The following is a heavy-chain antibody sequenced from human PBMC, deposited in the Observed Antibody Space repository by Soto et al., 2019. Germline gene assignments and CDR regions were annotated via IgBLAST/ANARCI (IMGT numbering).Heavy chain of an antibody. V-gene: IGHV1-24*01. D-gene: IGHD1-26*01. CDR3: AAGYIVGATPLNGMDV. CDR1: GYTLTELS. J-gene: IGHJ6*02. Sequence: ASVKVSCKVSGYTLTELSMHWVRQASGKGLEWMGGFDPEAGETIYAQKFQGRVTMTEARATNTAYMELSSLRSEDTAVDYCAAGYIVGATPLNGMDVWGQGTMVTVCS. CDR2: FDPEAGET.